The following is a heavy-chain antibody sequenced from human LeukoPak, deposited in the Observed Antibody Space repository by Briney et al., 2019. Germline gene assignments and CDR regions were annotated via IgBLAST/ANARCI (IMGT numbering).Heavy chain of an antibody. D-gene: IGHD3-10*01. CDR3: ADLKRGPRSQIGD. V-gene: IGHV3-23*01. CDR2: ISGSGGST. CDR1: GFTFSSYA. J-gene: IGHJ4*02. Sequence: GGSLRLSCAASGFTFSSYAMSWVRQAPGKGLEWVSAISGSGGSTYYADSVKGRFTISRDNSKNTLYLQMNSLRAEDTAVYYCADLKRGPRSQIGDWGQGTLVTVSS.